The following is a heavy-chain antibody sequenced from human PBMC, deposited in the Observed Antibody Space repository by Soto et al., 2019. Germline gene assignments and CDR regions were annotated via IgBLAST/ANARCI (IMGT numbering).Heavy chain of an antibody. CDR2: IYYSGST. D-gene: IGHD3-9*01. Sequence: QVQLQESGPGLVKPSQTLSLTCTVSGGSISSGGSYWSWIRQQPGKSLEWIGCIYYSGSTYYNPSLESRLTISVDTSENQFSSKLTSVTVADTAVYYCSRSDILWGQGILVTVSS. CDR3: SRSDIL. J-gene: IGHJ4*02. V-gene: IGHV4-31*03. CDR1: GGSISSGGSY.